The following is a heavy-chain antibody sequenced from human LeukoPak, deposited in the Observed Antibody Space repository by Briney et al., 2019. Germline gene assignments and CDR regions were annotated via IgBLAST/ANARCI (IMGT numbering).Heavy chain of an antibody. Sequence: GGSLRLSCAASGFTFSSHWMHWVRQAPGKGLVWVSRINGAGSSTSYADSVEGRFTVSRDNAKNSLNLQMNSLRAEDTAVYYCARGSGATYSSSWYLDYWGQGTLVTVSS. D-gene: IGHD6-13*01. J-gene: IGHJ4*02. V-gene: IGHV3-74*01. CDR2: INGAGSST. CDR1: GFTFSSHW. CDR3: ARGSGATYSSSWYLDY.